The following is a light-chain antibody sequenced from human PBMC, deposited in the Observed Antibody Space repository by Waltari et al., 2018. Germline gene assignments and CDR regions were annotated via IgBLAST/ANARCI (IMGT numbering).Light chain of an antibody. CDR1: QSIGTY. CDR3: QQSYTTPRT. V-gene: IGKV1-39*01. J-gene: IGKJ1*01. Sequence: DIQMTQSPSSLSASVGDRVPITCRASQSIGTYLNWYQHKPGRAPELLIYAASTLPGGVPSRFSGSGSETHFTLAISSLQREDFATYYCQQSYTTPRTFGQGTKVEIK. CDR2: AAS.